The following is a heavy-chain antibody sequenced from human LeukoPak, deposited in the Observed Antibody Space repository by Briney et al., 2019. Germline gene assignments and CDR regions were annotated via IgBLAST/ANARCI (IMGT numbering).Heavy chain of an antibody. Sequence: PGGSLRLSCAASGFTFSSYSMIWVRQAPGKGLEWVSSISSSSSYIYYADSVKGRFTISRDNAKNSLYLQMNSLRAEDTAVYYCARDLNYDFWSGYYLDYWGQGTLVIVSS. J-gene: IGHJ4*02. CDR2: ISSSSSYI. CDR1: GFTFSSYS. CDR3: ARDLNYDFWSGYYLDY. D-gene: IGHD3-3*01. V-gene: IGHV3-21*01.